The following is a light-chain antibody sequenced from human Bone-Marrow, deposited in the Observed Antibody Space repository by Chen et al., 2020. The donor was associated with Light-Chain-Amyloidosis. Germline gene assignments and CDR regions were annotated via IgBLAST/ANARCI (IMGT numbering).Light chain of an antibody. J-gene: IGLJ3*02. Sequence: QSALTQPASVSGSPGQSITISCTGTSSAFGGYKFVSWFQPNPGKVPKVIIYDVNTRPSGVANRFSGSKSGNTASLTISGRQAEDDADYYCSSHTSSDTWVFGGGTKLTVL. CDR1: SSAFGGYKF. CDR2: DVN. V-gene: IGLV2-14*03. CDR3: SSHTSSDTWV.